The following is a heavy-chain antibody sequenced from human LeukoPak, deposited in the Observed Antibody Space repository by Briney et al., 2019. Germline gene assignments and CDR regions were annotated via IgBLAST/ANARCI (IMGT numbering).Heavy chain of an antibody. V-gene: IGHV3-33*01. Sequence: GGSLRLSCAASGFTFRNHGMHWVRQAPGKGLEWVAVIWYDGSDKYYADSVKGRFTISRDNSKNTLYLQMNSLRAEDTAVYYCARDNMVRGLLAAFDIWGQGTMVTVSS. CDR3: ARDNMVRGLLAAFDI. D-gene: IGHD3-10*01. CDR1: GFTFRNHG. J-gene: IGHJ3*02. CDR2: IWYDGSDK.